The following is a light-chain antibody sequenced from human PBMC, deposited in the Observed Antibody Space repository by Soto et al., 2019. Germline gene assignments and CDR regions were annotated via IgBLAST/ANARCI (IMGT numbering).Light chain of an antibody. CDR1: QSVSNY. CDR2: DAS. CDR3: QQRSNWPPLT. V-gene: IGKV3-11*01. Sequence: IVFTQSPSTLSLSPGEKATLSCRASQSVSNYLAWYQQKPGQAPRLLIYDASTRATGIPARFSGSGSGTDFTLTISSLEPEDFAVYYCQQRSNWPPLTFGGGTMVDIK. J-gene: IGKJ4*01.